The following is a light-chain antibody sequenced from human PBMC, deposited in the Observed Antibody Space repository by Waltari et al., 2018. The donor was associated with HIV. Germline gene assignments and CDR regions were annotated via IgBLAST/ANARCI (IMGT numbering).Light chain of an antibody. J-gene: IGLJ2*01. Sequence: QSVLTQPPSASGTPGQRIPISCSGSSSKIGNNYVHWYHPLPGTAPKLLIYRNNQRASGVPDRFSGSKSGTSASLAISGLRSEDEADYYCVTWADRSSGPVVFGGGTKVTVL. CDR1: SSKIGNNY. CDR2: RNN. V-gene: IGLV1-47*01. CDR3: VTWADRSSGPVV.